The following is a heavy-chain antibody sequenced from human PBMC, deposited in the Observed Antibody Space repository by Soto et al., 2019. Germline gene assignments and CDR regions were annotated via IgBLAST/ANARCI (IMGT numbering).Heavy chain of an antibody. CDR3: ARVYDGSGTYYNYNWFDF. J-gene: IGHJ5*01. V-gene: IGHV3-21*01. CDR2: ISSSGHYI. CDR1: GFTFSSYS. D-gene: IGHD3-10*01. Sequence: GGSLRLSCVASGFTFSSYSMNLVRQAQGKGLEWVSSISSSGHYIYYADSVKGRFTISRDNAKNSLSLQMNSLRAEDTAVYYCARVYDGSGTYYNYNWFDFWGQGTLVTVSS.